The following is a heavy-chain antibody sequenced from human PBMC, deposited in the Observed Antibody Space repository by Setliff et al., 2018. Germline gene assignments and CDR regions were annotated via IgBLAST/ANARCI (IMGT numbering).Heavy chain of an antibody. J-gene: IGHJ4*02. CDR1: GYTFTSYY. CDR2: INPSGGNT. V-gene: IGHV1-46*01. Sequence: ASVKVSCKASGYTFTSYYMHWVRQAPGQGLEWMGIINPSGGNTGYAQKFQGRVTMTRNTSISTAYMELSSLRSEDTAVYYCARGGSGSYYWYWGQGTLVTVSS. D-gene: IGHD3-10*01. CDR3: ARGGSGSYYWY.